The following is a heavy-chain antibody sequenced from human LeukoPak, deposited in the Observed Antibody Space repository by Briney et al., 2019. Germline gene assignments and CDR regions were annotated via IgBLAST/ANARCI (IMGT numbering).Heavy chain of an antibody. CDR3: ARDPLRWSGYFFGAFDI. CDR1: GFTVSSNS. CDR2: IYSDNT. V-gene: IGHV3-66*03. J-gene: IGHJ3*02. D-gene: IGHD3-3*01. Sequence: GGSLRLSCTVSGFTVSSNSMSWVRQAPGKGLEWVSFIYSDNTHYSDSVKGRFTISRDNSKNTLYLQMNSLRAEDTAVYYCARDPLRWSGYFFGAFDIWGQGTMVTVSS.